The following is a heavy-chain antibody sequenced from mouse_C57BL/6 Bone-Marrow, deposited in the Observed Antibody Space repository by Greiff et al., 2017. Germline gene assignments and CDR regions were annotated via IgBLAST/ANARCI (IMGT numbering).Heavy chain of an antibody. J-gene: IGHJ4*01. CDR2: INPSSGYT. CDR1: GYTFTSYT. D-gene: IGHD1-1*01. CDR3: TPLQDYYAMDY. V-gene: IGHV1-4*01. Sequence: VKLMESGAELARPGASVKMSCKASGYTFTSYTMHWVKQRPGQGLEWIGFINPSSGYTRYNQKFKDKATLTADKSSSPDYMQLSSLTSEDSADYYCTPLQDYYAMDYWGQGTSVTVSS.